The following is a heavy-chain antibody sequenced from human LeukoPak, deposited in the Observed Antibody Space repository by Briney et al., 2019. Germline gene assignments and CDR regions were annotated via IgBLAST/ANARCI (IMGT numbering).Heavy chain of an antibody. CDR3: ARDGGRYCSGGSCYGEDGGDY. J-gene: IGHJ4*02. Sequence: GASVKVSCKASGYTFTGYYMHWVRQAPGQGLEWMGWINPNSGGTNYAQKFQGRVTMTRDTSISTVYMELSSLRSEDTAVYYCARDGGRYCSGGSCYGEDGGDYWGQGTLVTVSS. CDR1: GYTFTGYY. CDR2: INPNSGGT. V-gene: IGHV1-2*02. D-gene: IGHD2-15*01.